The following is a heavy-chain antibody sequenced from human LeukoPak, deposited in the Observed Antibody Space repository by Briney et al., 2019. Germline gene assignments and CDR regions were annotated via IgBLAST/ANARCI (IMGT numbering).Heavy chain of an antibody. CDR1: GGSISSSSYY. CDR2: IDHSGST. J-gene: IGHJ4*02. Sequence: SETLSLTCTVSGGSISSSSYYWGWIRQPPGKGLEWIGSIDHSGSTYYNPSLKSRVTISVDTSKNQFSLKLSSVTAADMAVYYCTRHQWWLAPRNFDYWGQGTLVTVSS. D-gene: IGHD2-8*01. V-gene: IGHV4-39*01. CDR3: TRHQWWLAPRNFDY.